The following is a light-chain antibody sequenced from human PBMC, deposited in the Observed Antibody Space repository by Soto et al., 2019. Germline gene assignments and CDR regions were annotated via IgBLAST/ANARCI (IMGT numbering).Light chain of an antibody. CDR1: SSDIGAYNY. CDR2: EVS. J-gene: IGLJ3*02. Sequence: QSALTQPASVSGSPGQSITISCTGTSSDIGAYNYVSWYQQHPGKAPKLIISEVSNRPSGVSNRFSASKSANTASLTISGLQAEDDAHYYCSSFTGSTTLEWVFGGGTKVTVL. V-gene: IGLV2-14*01. CDR3: SSFTGSTTLEWV.